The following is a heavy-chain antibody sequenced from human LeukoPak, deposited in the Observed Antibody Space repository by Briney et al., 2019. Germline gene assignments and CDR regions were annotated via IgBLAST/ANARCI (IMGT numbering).Heavy chain of an antibody. CDR1: GFTFSSYE. Sequence: GGSLRLSCAASGFTFSSYEMNWVRQAPGKGLEWVSYISSSGSTIYYADSVKGRFTISRDNAKNSLYLQMNSLRAEDTAVYYCARGPGVAATDYYYYYMDVWGKGTTVTISS. J-gene: IGHJ6*03. CDR3: ARGPGVAATDYYYYYMDV. D-gene: IGHD2-15*01. CDR2: ISSSGSTI. V-gene: IGHV3-48*03.